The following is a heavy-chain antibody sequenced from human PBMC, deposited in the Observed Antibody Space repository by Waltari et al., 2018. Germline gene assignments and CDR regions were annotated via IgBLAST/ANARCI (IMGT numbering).Heavy chain of an antibody. CDR2: ISYDGSNK. CDR3: ARDGDSSSYFAY. Sequence: QVQLVESGGGVVQPGRSLRLSCAASGFTFSSYAMHWVRQAPGKGLEWVAVISYDGSNKYYADSVKGRFTISRDNSKNTLYLQMNSLRAEDTAVYYCARDGDSSSYFAYWGQGTLVTVSS. V-gene: IGHV3-30-3*01. D-gene: IGHD6-13*01. J-gene: IGHJ4*02. CDR1: GFTFSSYA.